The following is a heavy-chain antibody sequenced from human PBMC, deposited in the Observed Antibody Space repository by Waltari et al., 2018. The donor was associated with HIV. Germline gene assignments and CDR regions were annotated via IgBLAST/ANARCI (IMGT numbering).Heavy chain of an antibody. V-gene: IGHV1-46*01. CDR2: INPSGGST. Sequence: HWVRQAPGQGLEWMGIINPSGGSTSYAQKFQGRVTMTRDTSTSTVYMELSSLRSEDTAVYYCARDISGRGYSYGSNENWFDPWGQGTLVTVSS. D-gene: IGHD5-18*01. CDR3: ARDISGRGYSYGSNENWFDP. J-gene: IGHJ5*02.